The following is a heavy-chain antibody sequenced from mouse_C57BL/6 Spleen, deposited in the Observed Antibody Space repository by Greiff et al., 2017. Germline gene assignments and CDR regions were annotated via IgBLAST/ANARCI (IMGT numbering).Heavy chain of an antibody. D-gene: IGHD1-1*01. V-gene: IGHV2-9-1*01. CDR1: GFSLTSYA. J-gene: IGHJ2*01. CDR2: IWPGGGT. Sequence: QVQLQQSGPGLVAPSQSLSITCTVSGFSLTSYAISWVRQPPGKGLEWLGVIWPGGGTNYNSALKSRLSISKDNSKSQVFLKMNSLQPDDTARYYCARGSSYGSSLYYFDYWGQGTTLTVSS. CDR3: ARGSSYGSSLYYFDY.